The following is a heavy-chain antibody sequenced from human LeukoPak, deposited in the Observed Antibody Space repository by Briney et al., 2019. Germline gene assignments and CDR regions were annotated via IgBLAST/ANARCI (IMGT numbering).Heavy chain of an antibody. Sequence: PGGSLRLSCAASGFTFSSYGMHWVRQAPGKGLEWVAALSYDGSNKYCADSVKGRFTISRDNSKNTLYLQMNSLRAEDTAVYYCVKRGDSSGYAFDIWGQGTMVTVSS. CDR1: GFTFSSYG. CDR3: VKRGDSSGYAFDI. CDR2: LSYDGSNK. V-gene: IGHV3-30*18. J-gene: IGHJ3*02. D-gene: IGHD3-22*01.